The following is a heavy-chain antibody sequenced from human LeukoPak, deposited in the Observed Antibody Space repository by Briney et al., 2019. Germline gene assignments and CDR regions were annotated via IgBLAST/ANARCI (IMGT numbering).Heavy chain of an antibody. CDR3: ARDVDTTMTSYFDY. J-gene: IGHJ4*02. CDR1: GFTFSSYS. V-gene: IGHV3-7*01. D-gene: IGHD5-18*01. Sequence: AGGSLRLSCAASGFTFSSYSMNWVRQTPGKALEWVRQDGGEKYYVDSVKGRFTISRDNAKNSLYLQMNSLRAEDTAVYYCARDVDTTMTSYFDYWGQGTLVTVSS. CDR2: QDGGEK.